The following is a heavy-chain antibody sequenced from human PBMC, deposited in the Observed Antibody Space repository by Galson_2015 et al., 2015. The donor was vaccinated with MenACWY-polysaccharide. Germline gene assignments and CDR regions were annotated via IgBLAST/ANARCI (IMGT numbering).Heavy chain of an antibody. CDR1: GGSISSTTYV. J-gene: IGHJ5*02. D-gene: IGHD2-8*01. CDR2: IHYSGST. Sequence: SETLSLTCTVSGGSISSTTYVWAWIRQPPGKGLEWVGSIHYSGSTTYNSSLKSRVTISVDTSKNQFSLKLSSATAADTAVYYCARPKPVNGWFDPWGQGTQVTVSS. CDR3: ARPKPVNGWFDP. V-gene: IGHV4-39*01.